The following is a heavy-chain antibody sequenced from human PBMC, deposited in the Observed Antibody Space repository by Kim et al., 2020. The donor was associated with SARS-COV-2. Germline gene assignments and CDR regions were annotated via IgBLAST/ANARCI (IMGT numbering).Heavy chain of an antibody. Sequence: VKCRYTMSRDNSKNTLYLQMTSLRAEDTAVYYCAKDSALLWFGELSASDYWGQGTLVTVSS. J-gene: IGHJ4*02. V-gene: IGHV3-30*02. D-gene: IGHD3-10*01. CDR3: AKDSALLWFGELSASDY.